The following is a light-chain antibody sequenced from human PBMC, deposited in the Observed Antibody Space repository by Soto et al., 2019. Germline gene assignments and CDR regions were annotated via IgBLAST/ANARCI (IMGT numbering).Light chain of an antibody. V-gene: IGKV2-40*01. J-gene: IGKJ4*01. Sequence: DIVMTQTPLSLPVTPGEPACISCRSSQSLLDTADGNTYVDWYLQKPGESPQLLIYTLSYRATGVPDRFSGTEYDTDFTHKIRTVEAEDVGVYYCMQRREFPLTFGGGNKVEIK. CDR2: TLS. CDR3: MQRREFPLT. CDR1: QSLLDTADGNTY.